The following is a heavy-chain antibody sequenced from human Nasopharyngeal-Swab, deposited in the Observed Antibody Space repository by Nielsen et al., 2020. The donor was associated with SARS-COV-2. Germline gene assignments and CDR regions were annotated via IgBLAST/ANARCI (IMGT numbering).Heavy chain of an antibody. J-gene: IGHJ4*02. V-gene: IGHV3-30*18. CDR1: GFTFSSYG. CDR2: ISYDGSNK. CDR3: AKDQALFDY. Sequence: GESLKISCAASGFTFSSYGMHWVRQAPGKGLEWVAVISYDGSNKYYADSVKGRFTISRDNSKNTLYLQMNSLRAEDTAVYYCAKDQALFDYWGQGTLVTVSS.